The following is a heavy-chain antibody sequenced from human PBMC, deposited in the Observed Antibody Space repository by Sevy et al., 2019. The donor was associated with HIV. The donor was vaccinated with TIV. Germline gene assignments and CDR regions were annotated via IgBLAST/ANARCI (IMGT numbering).Heavy chain of an antibody. CDR3: AKMQGGSYNYYGMDV. J-gene: IGHJ6*02. D-gene: IGHD1-26*01. Sequence: GVSLRLSCAASGFIFSTYGIHWVRQAPGKGLEWVAVISYDGSEKYYADSVRGRFTISRDNSKNTLYLQMNSLRVEDTAIYYCAKMQGGSYNYYGMDVWGQGTTVTVSS. V-gene: IGHV3-30*18. CDR2: ISYDGSEK. CDR1: GFIFSTYG.